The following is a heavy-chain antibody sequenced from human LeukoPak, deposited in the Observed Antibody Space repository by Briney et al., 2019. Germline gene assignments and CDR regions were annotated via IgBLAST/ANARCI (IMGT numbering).Heavy chain of an antibody. Sequence: SETLSLTCAVYGGSISSFYWSWVRQPPGKGLEWIGYVYYSGSTNSNPSLKSRITISIDTSKNQFSLKLSSVTAADTAVYYCARSDLVAPASFDYWGQGTLVTVSS. V-gene: IGHV4-59*01. CDR2: VYYSGST. J-gene: IGHJ4*02. CDR3: ARSDLVAPASFDY. D-gene: IGHD2-2*01. CDR1: GGSISSFY.